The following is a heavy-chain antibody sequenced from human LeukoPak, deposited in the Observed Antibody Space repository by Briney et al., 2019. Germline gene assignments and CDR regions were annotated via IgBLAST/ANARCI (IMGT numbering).Heavy chain of an antibody. D-gene: IGHD2-15*01. CDR3: ARQGDCSGGSCHPGDY. V-gene: IGHV5-51*01. J-gene: IGHJ4*02. CDR1: GYIFTSYW. Sequence: GESLKISCTGSGYIFTSYWIGWVRQMPGKGLEWMGIIYPGDSDTRYSPSFQGQVTISADKSISTAYLQWSSLKASDTAMYYCARQGDCSGGSCHPGDYWGQGTLVTVSS. CDR2: IYPGDSDT.